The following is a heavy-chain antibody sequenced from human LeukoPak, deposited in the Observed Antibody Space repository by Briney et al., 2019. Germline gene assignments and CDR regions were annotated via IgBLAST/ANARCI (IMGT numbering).Heavy chain of an antibody. CDR2: ISTTSRHI. V-gene: IGHV3-21*01. CDR3: ARDLAPTTFLARWLDP. CDR1: GFTLGSYS. J-gene: IGHJ5*02. D-gene: IGHD4-17*01. Sequence: SGGSLRLSCAASGFTLGSYSMNWVRQAPGKGLEWVSSISTTSRHIHYADSLKGRFTISRDNAKNSLFLQMDSLRAEDTAIYYCARDLAPTTFLARWLDPWGQGTLVTVSS.